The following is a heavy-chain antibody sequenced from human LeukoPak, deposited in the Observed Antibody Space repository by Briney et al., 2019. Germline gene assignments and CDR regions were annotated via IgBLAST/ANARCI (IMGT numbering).Heavy chain of an antibody. J-gene: IGHJ6*04. V-gene: IGHV3-48*04. Sequence: GGSLRLSCAASGFTFSSHWMHWVRQAPGKGLEWVSYISSSGSTIYYADSVKGRFTISRDNAKNSLYLQMNSLRVEDTAVYYCAELGITMIGGVWGKGTTVTISS. CDR1: GFTFSSHW. D-gene: IGHD3-10*02. CDR2: ISSSGSTI. CDR3: AELGITMIGGV.